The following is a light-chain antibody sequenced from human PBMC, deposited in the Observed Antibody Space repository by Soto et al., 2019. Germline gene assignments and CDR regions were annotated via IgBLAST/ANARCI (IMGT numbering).Light chain of an antibody. V-gene: IGKV3-20*01. Sequence: EIVLTQSPGTLPLSPGERATLSCRASQSVSRNYLVWYQQKPGQPPRLLIYGASSRATGIPDRFSGSGSGTDFTLTISRLEPDDFAVYYCQLYGSSPPTFGGGTNVEVK. CDR2: GAS. J-gene: IGKJ4*01. CDR3: QLYGSSPPT. CDR1: QSVSRNY.